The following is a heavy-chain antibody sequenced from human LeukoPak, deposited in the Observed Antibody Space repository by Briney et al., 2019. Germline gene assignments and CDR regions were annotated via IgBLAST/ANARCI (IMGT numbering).Heavy chain of an antibody. CDR2: ISYDGSNK. D-gene: IGHD3-22*01. Sequence: GRSLRLSCAASGFTFSSYAMHWVRQAPGKGLEWVAVISYDGSNKYYADSVKGRFTISRDNSKNTLYLQMNSLRAEDTAVYYCAKLSSGYHFDYWGQGTLVTVSS. CDR1: GFTFSSYA. V-gene: IGHV3-30*04. J-gene: IGHJ4*02. CDR3: AKLSSGYHFDY.